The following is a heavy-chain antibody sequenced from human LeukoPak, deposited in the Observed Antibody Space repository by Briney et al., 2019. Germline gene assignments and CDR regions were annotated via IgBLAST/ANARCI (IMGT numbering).Heavy chain of an antibody. J-gene: IGHJ5*02. D-gene: IGHD3-22*01. CDR3: ARAGSERYYYDSSGYYNWFDP. CDR2: IYTSGST. CDR1: GGSISSGSYY. V-gene: IGHV4-61*02. Sequence: SETLSLTCTVSGGSISSGSYYWSWIRQPAGKGLEWIGRIYTSGSTNYNPSLKSRVTISVDTSKNQFSLKLSSVTAADTAVYYCARAGSERYYYDSSGYYNWFDPWGQGTLVTVSS.